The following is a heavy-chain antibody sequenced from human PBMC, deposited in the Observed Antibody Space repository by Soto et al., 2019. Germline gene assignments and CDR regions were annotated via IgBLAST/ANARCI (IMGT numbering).Heavy chain of an antibody. Sequence: ASVKVSCKASGYTFTSYAIHWVRQAPGQRLEWMGWINAGNGNTKYSQKFQGRVTITRDTSASTAYMELSSLRSEDTAVYYCARDLVVVVAARGLFDYWGQGTLVTVSS. CDR2: INAGNGNT. CDR1: GYTFTSYA. V-gene: IGHV1-3*01. J-gene: IGHJ4*02. D-gene: IGHD2-15*01. CDR3: ARDLVVVVAARGLFDY.